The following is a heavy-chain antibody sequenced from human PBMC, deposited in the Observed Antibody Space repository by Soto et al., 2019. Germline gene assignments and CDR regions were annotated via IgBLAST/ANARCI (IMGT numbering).Heavy chain of an antibody. CDR1: GGSISSGGYS. V-gene: IGHV6-1*01. Sequence: SETLSLTCAVSGGSISSGGYSWNWIRQSPSRGLEWLGRTYYRSKWYSDYALSVKSRVTINADMSKNQVSLQLNSVTPEDSAVYYCVRLIGNSWLDYWGQGTLVTVSS. CDR2: TYYRSKWYS. D-gene: IGHD2-8*01. J-gene: IGHJ5*01. CDR3: VRLIGNSWLDY.